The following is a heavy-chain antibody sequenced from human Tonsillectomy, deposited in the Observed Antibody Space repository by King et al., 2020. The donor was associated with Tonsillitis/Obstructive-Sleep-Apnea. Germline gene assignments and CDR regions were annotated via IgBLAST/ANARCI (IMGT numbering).Heavy chain of an antibody. CDR3: ARDDVVGRYIDS. CDR1: GYTFTRYY. V-gene: IGHV1-46*01. D-gene: IGHD1-14*01. Sequence: QLVQSGAEVKTPGASVKVSCQASGYTFTRYYIHWVRQARGQGLEWMGIINPSSGVATYAQKFQGRVTMTTDTSASTVYLELSSLRSEDTAVYYCARDDVVGRYIDSWGQGTLLTVSS. J-gene: IGHJ4*02. CDR2: INPSSGVA.